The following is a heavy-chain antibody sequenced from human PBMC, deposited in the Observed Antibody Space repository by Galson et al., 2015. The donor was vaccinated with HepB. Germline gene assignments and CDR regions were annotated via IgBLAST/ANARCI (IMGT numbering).Heavy chain of an antibody. D-gene: IGHD5-18*01. Sequence: SLRLSCAASGFTFSGSAMHWVRQASGKGLEWVGRIRSKANSYATAYAASVKGRFTISRDDSKNTAYLQMNSLKTEDTAVYYCIRGYSYGSIDYWGQGTLVTVSS. CDR3: IRGYSYGSIDY. J-gene: IGHJ4*02. CDR1: GFTFSGSA. V-gene: IGHV3-73*01. CDR2: IRSKANSYAT.